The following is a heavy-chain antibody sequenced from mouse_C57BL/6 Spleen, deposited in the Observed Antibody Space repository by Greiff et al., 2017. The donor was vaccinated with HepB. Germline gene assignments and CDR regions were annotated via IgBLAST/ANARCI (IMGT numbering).Heavy chain of an antibody. CDR1: GYTFTSYW. D-gene: IGHD1-1*01. V-gene: IGHV14-3*01. CDR3: ARDGSSPFAY. Sequence: VQLQQPGAELVKPGASVKMSCKASGYTFTSYWITWVKQRPEQGLEWIGRIDPANGNTKYAPKFQGKATITADTSSNTAYLQLSSLTSEDTAIYYCARDGSSPFAYWGQGTLVTVSA. CDR2: IDPANGNT. J-gene: IGHJ3*01.